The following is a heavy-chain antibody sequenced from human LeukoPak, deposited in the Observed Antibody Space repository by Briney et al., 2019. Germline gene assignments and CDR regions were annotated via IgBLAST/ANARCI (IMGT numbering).Heavy chain of an antibody. J-gene: IGHJ6*02. CDR2: IYTSGST. CDR1: GGTISSYY. D-gene: IGHD6-6*01. CDR3: ARVGARPPHYYYYGMDV. Sequence: SETVSLTCIVSGGTISSYYWSWIRQPAGKGLEWIGRIYTSGSTNYNPSLKSRVTMSVDTSKNQFSLKLSSVTAADTAVYYCARVGARPPHYYYYGMDVWGQGTTVTVSS. V-gene: IGHV4-4*07.